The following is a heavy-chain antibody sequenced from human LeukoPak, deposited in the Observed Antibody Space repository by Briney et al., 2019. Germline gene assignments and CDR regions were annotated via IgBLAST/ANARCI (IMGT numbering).Heavy chain of an antibody. CDR2: ISSSSSYI. CDR1: GFTFSSYS. D-gene: IGHD4-17*01. CDR3: ARNADPYCGDAALDY. J-gene: IGHJ4*02. V-gene: IGHV3-21*01. Sequence: GGSLRLSCAASGFTFSSYSMNWVRQAPGKGLEWVSSISSSSSYIYYADSVKGRFTISRDNAKNSLYLQMNSLRAEDTAVYYCARNADPYCGDAALDYWGQRTLVTVSS.